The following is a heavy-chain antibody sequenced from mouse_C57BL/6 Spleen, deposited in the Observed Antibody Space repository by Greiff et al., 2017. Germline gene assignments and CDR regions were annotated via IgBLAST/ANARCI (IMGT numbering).Heavy chain of an antibody. Sequence: QVQLQQPGAELVRPGSSVKLSCKASGYTFTSYWMHWVKQRPIQGLEWIGNIDPSDSETHYNQKFKDKAPLTVDKSSSTAYMQLSSLTSEDSAVYYCARRGMITTAFDYWGQGTTLTVSS. J-gene: IGHJ2*01. CDR1: GYTFTSYW. V-gene: IGHV1-52*01. CDR2: IDPSDSET. CDR3: ARRGMITTAFDY. D-gene: IGHD2-4*01.